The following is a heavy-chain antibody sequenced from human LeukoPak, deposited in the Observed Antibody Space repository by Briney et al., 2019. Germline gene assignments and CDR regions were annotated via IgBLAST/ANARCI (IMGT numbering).Heavy chain of an antibody. CDR1: GYTFTGYD. CDR2: INPNSGGT. CDR3: ARDAQWLALREYYFDY. Sequence: ASVKVSCKASGYTFTGYDIHWVRQATGQGLEWMGRINPNSGGTDYAQKFQGRVTMTRDTSISTAYMELSRLRSGDTAVYYCARDAQWLALREYYFDYWGQGTLVTVSS. V-gene: IGHV1-2*06. J-gene: IGHJ4*02. D-gene: IGHD6-19*01.